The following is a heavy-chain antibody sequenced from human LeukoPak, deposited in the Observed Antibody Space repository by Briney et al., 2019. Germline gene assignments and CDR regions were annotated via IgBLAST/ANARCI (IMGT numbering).Heavy chain of an antibody. CDR2: IRYDGSNK. J-gene: IGHJ4*02. Sequence: GGSLRLSCAASGFIFSSYGMHWVRQAPGKGLEWVAFIRYDGSNKYYADSVKGRFTISRDNSKNTLYLQMNSLRAEDTAVYYCAKLSGPFAAAGIDYWGQGTLVTVSS. V-gene: IGHV3-30*02. CDR3: AKLSGPFAAAGIDY. CDR1: GFIFSSYG. D-gene: IGHD6-13*01.